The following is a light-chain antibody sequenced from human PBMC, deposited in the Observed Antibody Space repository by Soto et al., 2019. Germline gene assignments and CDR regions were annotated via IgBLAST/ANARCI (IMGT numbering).Light chain of an antibody. Sequence: QSVLTQPRSVSGSPGQSVTISCTGTSSDVGGYNYVSWYQQHPGKAPKLMIYDVSKRPSGVPDRFSGSKSGNTASLTISGLQAEDEADYYCCSYAGGYTPGVVFGGGTKLTVL. CDR2: DVS. CDR3: CSYAGGYTPGVV. CDR1: SSDVGGYNY. J-gene: IGLJ2*01. V-gene: IGLV2-11*01.